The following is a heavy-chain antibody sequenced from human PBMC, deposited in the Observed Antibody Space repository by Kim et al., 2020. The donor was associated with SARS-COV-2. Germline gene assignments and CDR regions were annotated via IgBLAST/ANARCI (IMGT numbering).Heavy chain of an antibody. V-gene: IGHV3-23*03. Sequence: GGSLRLSCAASGFTFSSYAMSWVRQAPGKGLEWVSVIYSGGSSTYYADSVKGRFTISRDNSKNTLYLQMNSLRADDTAVYYCAKGDGGRFSLDAFDFWA. CDR3: AKGDGGRFSLDAFDF. CDR2: IYSGGSST. D-gene: IGHD1-26*01. J-gene: IGHJ3*01. CDR1: GFTFSSYA.